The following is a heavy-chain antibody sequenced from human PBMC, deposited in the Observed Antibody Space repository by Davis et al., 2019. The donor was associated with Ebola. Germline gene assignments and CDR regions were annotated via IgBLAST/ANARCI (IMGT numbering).Heavy chain of an antibody. Sequence: SVKVSCKASGGTFSSYAISWVRQAPGQGLEWMGGIIPILGIANYAQKFQGRVTITADESTSTAYMELSSLRSEDTAVYYCARDEYSSSPHRHYYGMDVWGQGTTVTVSS. CDR3: ARDEYSSSPHRHYYGMDV. J-gene: IGHJ6*02. D-gene: IGHD6-6*01. CDR1: GGTFSSYA. CDR2: IIPILGIA. V-gene: IGHV1-69*10.